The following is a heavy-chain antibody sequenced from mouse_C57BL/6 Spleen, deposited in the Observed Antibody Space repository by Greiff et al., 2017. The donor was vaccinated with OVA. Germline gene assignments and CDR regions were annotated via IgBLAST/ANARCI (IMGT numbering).Heavy chain of an antibody. CDR1: GYTFTTYP. Sequence: VQLQQSGAELVKPGASVKMSCKASGYTFTTYPIEWMKQNPGKSLEWIGNFHPYNDDTKYNEKFKGKATLTVEKSSSTVYMELSRFTSDDSAVYYCAREEEKLGRAWFAYWGQGTLVTVSA. D-gene: IGHD4-1*01. V-gene: IGHV1-47*01. CDR2: FHPYNDDT. CDR3: AREEEKLGRAWFAY. J-gene: IGHJ3*01.